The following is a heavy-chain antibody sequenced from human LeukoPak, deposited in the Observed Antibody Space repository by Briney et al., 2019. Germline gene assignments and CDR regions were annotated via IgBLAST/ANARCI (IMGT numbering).Heavy chain of an antibody. D-gene: IGHD2-21*02. CDR2: ISGSGSTI. J-gene: IGHJ4*02. CDR3: ARGNVVVTATYYSDY. V-gene: IGHV3-48*03. CDR1: GFTFSSHE. Sequence: GGSLRLSCAASGFTFSSHEMNWVRQAPGKGLEWVSYISGSGSTIYYADSVKGRFTISRDNAKNSLYLQMNSLRAEDTAVYYCARGNVVVTATYYSDYWGQGTLVTVSS.